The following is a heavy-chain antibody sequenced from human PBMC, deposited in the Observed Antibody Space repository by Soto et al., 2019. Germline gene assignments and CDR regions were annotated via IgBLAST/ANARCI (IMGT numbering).Heavy chain of an antibody. D-gene: IGHD4-4*01. V-gene: IGHV3-64*04. CDR3: AKYRNTASADFDY. CDR2: ISTNSGST. Sequence: PGGSLRLSCSASGFTFSSYAMHWVRQAPGKGLEYVSSISTNSGSTYYADSVKGRFTISRDNAKNSLFLQMNSLRAEDTAVYYCAKYRNTASADFDYWGQGTLVTVSS. J-gene: IGHJ4*02. CDR1: GFTFSSYA.